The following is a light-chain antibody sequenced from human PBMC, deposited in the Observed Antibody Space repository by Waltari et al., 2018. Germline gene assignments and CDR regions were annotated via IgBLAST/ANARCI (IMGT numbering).Light chain of an antibody. J-gene: IGLJ3*02. CDR2: RNN. V-gene: IGLV10-54*01. CDR1: SNNVGNQG. Sequence: QAGLTQPPSVSKGLRQTATLTCTGNSNNVGNQGLLWLQQHQGHPPKLLFNRNNNRPSGISERLSASRSGNTASLTITGLQPEDEADYYCSAWDSSLSAWVFGGGTKLTVL. CDR3: SAWDSSLSAWV.